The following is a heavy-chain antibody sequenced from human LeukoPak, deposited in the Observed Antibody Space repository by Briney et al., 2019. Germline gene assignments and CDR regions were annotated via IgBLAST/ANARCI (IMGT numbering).Heavy chain of an antibody. CDR3: ARIPGYRTVTTNYYYYYYMDV. V-gene: IGHV4-39*07. CDR1: GGSISSSSYY. CDR2: IYYSGST. Sequence: SETLSLTCTVSGGSISSSSYYWGWIRQPPGKGLEWIGSIYYSGSTNYNPSLKSRVTISVDTSKNQFSLKLSSVTAADTAVYYCARIPGYRTVTTNYYYYYYMDVWGKGTTVTVSS. D-gene: IGHD4-17*01. J-gene: IGHJ6*03.